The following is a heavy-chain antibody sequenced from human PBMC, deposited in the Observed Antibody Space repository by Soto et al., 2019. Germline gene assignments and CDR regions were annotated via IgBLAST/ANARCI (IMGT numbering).Heavy chain of an antibody. CDR3: ARSVGGDDDAFDI. CDR2: IYYSGST. Sequence: SETLSLTCTVSGGSISSGGYYWSWIRQHPGKGLEWIGYIYYSGSTYYNPSLKSRVTISVDTSKNQFSLKLSSVTAADTAVYYCARSVGGDDDAFDIWGQGTMVTVSS. D-gene: IGHD3-10*01. J-gene: IGHJ3*02. V-gene: IGHV4-31*03. CDR1: GGSISSGGYY.